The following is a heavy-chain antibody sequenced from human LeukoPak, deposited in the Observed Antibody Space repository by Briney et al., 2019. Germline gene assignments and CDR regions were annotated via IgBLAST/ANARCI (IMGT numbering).Heavy chain of an antibody. CDR3: AKYIVVVPAARLGSGNYFDY. Sequence: PGGSLRLSCAASGFTFSSYAMSWVRRAPGKGLEWVSAISGSGGSTYYADSVKGRFTISRDNSKNTLYLQMNSLRAEDTAVYYCAKYIVVVPAARLGSGNYFDYWGQGTLVTVSS. V-gene: IGHV3-23*01. CDR1: GFTFSSYA. D-gene: IGHD2-2*01. J-gene: IGHJ4*02. CDR2: ISGSGGST.